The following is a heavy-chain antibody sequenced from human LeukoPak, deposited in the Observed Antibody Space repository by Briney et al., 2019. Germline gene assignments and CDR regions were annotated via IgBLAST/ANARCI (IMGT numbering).Heavy chain of an antibody. D-gene: IGHD3-10*01. CDR3: ARDATSSYYYGSGRDGMDV. CDR1: GFSVSNDY. CDR2: IYTGGST. V-gene: IGHV3-53*01. J-gene: IGHJ6*02. Sequence: GGSLRLSCAASGFSVSNDYMNWVRQAPGKGLEWVSVIYTGGSTYYADSVKGRFSVSRDNSKNTMYLQMNSQRAEDTAVYYCARDATSSYYYGSGRDGMDVWGQGTTVTVSS.